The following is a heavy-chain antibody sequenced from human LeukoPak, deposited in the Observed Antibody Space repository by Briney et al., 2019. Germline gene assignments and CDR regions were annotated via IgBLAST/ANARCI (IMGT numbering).Heavy chain of an antibody. J-gene: IGHJ4*02. V-gene: IGHV4-59*01. Sequence: SETLSLTCTVSGGSIRNYYWSWIRQPPGKGLEWIGNVYSSGSTTYNPSLESRVTISLGTSKNQFSLKLNSVTAADTAVYYCARDDYFDTTAYYYWGQGALVTVSS. CDR3: ARDDYFDTTAYYY. D-gene: IGHD3-22*01. CDR2: VYSSGST. CDR1: GGSIRNYY.